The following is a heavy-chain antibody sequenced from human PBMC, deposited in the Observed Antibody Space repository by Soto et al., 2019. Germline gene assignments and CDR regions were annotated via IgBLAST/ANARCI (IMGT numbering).Heavy chain of an antibody. J-gene: IGHJ4*02. CDR2: IIPIFGTA. Sequence: GASVKLSCKASGGTFSSYAISWVRQAPGQGLEWMGGIIPIFGTANYAQKFQGRVTITADESTSTAYIELSSLRSEDTAVYYCAREAYDSPFQGWGQGTLVTVSS. V-gene: IGHV1-69*13. CDR1: GGTFSSYA. D-gene: IGHD3-22*01. CDR3: AREAYDSPFQG.